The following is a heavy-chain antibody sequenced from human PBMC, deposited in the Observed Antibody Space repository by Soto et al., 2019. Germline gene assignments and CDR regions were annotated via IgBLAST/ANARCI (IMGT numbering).Heavy chain of an antibody. CDR1: GFTFSSYG. J-gene: IGHJ6*02. V-gene: IGHV3-30*18. CDR2: ISYDGSNK. D-gene: IGHD3-22*01. CDR3: AKAMGGYYYDSSGYSSYYGMDV. Sequence: QVQLVESGGGVVQPGRSLRLSCAASGFTFSSYGMHWVRQAPGKGVAWVSFISYDGSNKYYADSVKGRFTISRDNSKNTLYLQMSSLRAEDTAVYYCAKAMGGYYYDSSGYSSYYGMDVWGQGTTVTVSS.